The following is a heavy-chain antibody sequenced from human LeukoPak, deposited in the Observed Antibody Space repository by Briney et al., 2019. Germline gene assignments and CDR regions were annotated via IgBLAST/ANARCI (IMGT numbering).Heavy chain of an antibody. CDR3: ARREDSSSWGYYFDY. Sequence: GESLQISCKGSGYSFTSYWIGWVRQMPGKGLEWMGIIYPGDSDTRYSPSFQGQVTISADKSISTAYLQWSSLKASDTAMYYCARREDSSSWGYYFDYWGQGTLVTVSS. J-gene: IGHJ4*02. CDR2: IYPGDSDT. V-gene: IGHV5-51*01. D-gene: IGHD6-13*01. CDR1: GYSFTSYW.